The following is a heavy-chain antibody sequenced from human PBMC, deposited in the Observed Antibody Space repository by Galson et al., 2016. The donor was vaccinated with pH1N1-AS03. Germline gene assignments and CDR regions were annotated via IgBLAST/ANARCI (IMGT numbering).Heavy chain of an antibody. CDR3: ANDFNYDFWSGYSFY. CDR1: GFTISNFG. Sequence: LRLSCAASGFTISNFGMLWVRQAPGQGLEWVAIISFDGTNKYYADSVKGRFSISRDNSKNTLFLQMSALRAEDTAVYYCANDFNYDFWSGYSFYWGQGALVTVSP. V-gene: IGHV3-30*18. J-gene: IGHJ4*02. CDR2: ISFDGTNK. D-gene: IGHD3/OR15-3a*01.